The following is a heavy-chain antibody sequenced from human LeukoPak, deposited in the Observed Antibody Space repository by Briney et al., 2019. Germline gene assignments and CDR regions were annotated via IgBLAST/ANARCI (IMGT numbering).Heavy chain of an antibody. D-gene: IGHD4-23*01. Sequence: PSETLSLTCTVSGGSISSGDYYWSWIRQPPGKGLEWIGYIYYSGSTYYNPSLKSRVTISVDTSKNQFSLKLSSVTAADTAVYYCARPHYDYGGNDAFDIWGQGTMVTVSS. J-gene: IGHJ3*02. CDR3: ARPHYDYGGNDAFDI. CDR1: GGSISSGDYY. CDR2: IYYSGST. V-gene: IGHV4-30-4*01.